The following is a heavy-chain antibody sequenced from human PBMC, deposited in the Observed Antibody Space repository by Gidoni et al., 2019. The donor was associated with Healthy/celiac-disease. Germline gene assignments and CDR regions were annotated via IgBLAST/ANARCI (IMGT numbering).Heavy chain of an antibody. CDR2: SIPSFGTA. J-gene: IGHJ4*02. CDR1: GGTFSSYA. CDR3: AVGPYDSSGYYYGPFDY. V-gene: IGHV1-69*01. D-gene: IGHD3-22*01. Sequence: QVQLVQSGAEVKKPGSSVKVSCKASGGTFSSYAISWVRQAPGQGLEWMGGSIPSFGTANYAQKFQGRVTITADESTSTAYMELSSLRSEDTAVYYCAVGPYDSSGYYYGPFDYWGQGTLVTVSS.